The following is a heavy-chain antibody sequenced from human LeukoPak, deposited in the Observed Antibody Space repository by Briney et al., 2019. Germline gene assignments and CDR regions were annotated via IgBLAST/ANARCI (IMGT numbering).Heavy chain of an antibody. CDR2: ISSSSSYI. V-gene: IGHV3-21*01. CDR3: ARGLAVAGAIIDY. CDR1: GFTFSSYS. D-gene: IGHD6-19*01. J-gene: IGHJ4*02. Sequence: GGSLRLSCAASGFTFSSYSMNWVRQAPGKGLEWVSSISSSSSYIYYADSVKGRFTISRDHAKNSLYLQMNSLRAEDTAVYYCARGLAVAGAIIDYWGQGTLVTVS.